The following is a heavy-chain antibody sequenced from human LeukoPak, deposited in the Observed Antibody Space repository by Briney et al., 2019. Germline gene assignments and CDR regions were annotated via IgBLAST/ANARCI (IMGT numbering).Heavy chain of an antibody. D-gene: IGHD4-17*01. V-gene: IGHV3-21*06. Sequence: GGSLRLSCAASGFTFSSYSMNWVRQAPGKGLEWVSSISSSSSYIYYADSVKGRFTISRDNAKNSLYLQMNSLRAEDTAVYYCARGHLKSLGDYPIDYWGQGTLVTVSS. CDR1: GFTFSSYS. CDR2: ISSSSSYI. CDR3: ARGHLKSLGDYPIDY. J-gene: IGHJ4*02.